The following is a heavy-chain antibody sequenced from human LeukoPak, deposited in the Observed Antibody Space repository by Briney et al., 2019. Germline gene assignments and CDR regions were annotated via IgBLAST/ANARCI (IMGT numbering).Heavy chain of an antibody. D-gene: IGHD3-22*01. CDR2: ISWDGGST. V-gene: IGHV3-43*01. CDR1: GFTFDDYT. J-gene: IGHJ6*02. Sequence: GGSLRLSCAASGFTFDDYTVHWVRQAPGKGLEWVSLISWDGGSTYYADSVKGRFTISRDNSKNSLYLQMDSLRTEDTALYYCAKDSRYYDSSGYYGMDVWGQGTTVTVSS. CDR3: AKDSRYYDSSGYYGMDV.